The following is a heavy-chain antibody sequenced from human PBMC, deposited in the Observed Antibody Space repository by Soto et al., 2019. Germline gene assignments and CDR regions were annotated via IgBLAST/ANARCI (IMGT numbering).Heavy chain of an antibody. D-gene: IGHD4-4*01. CDR2: ISYDGSNK. V-gene: IGHV3-30-3*01. J-gene: IGHJ6*02. CDR3: ARDLGINYSNYVGYYYYGMDV. Sequence: GGSLRLSCAASGFTFSSYAMHWVRQAPGKGLEWVAVISYDGSNKYYADSVKGRFTISRDNSKNTLYLQMNSLRAEDTAVYYCARDLGINYSNYVGYYYYGMDVWGQGTTVTVSS. CDR1: GFTFSSYA.